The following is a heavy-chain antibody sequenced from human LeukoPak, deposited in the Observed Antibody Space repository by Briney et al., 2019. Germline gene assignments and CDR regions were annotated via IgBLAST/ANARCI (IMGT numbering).Heavy chain of an antibody. J-gene: IGHJ4*02. Sequence: ASVKVSCKVSGYTLTELSMHWVRQAPGKGLEWMGGFDPEDGETIYAQKFQGRVTVTEDTSTDTAYMELSSLRSEDTAVYYCATDILQQWLVLRFYYFDYWGQGTLVTVSS. CDR1: GYTLTELS. D-gene: IGHD6-19*01. CDR2: FDPEDGET. V-gene: IGHV1-24*01. CDR3: ATDILQQWLVLRFYYFDY.